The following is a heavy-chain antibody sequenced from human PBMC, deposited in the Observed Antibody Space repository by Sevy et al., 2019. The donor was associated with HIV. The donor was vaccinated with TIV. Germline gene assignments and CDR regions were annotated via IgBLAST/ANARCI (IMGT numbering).Heavy chain of an antibody. V-gene: IGHV3-13*01. J-gene: IGHJ6*02. CDR1: GFTFSSYD. D-gene: IGHD6-13*01. Sequence: GGSLRLSCAASGFTFSSYDMHWVRQATGKGLEWVSAIVTAGDTYYPGSVKGRFTISRENAKNSLYLQMNSLRAGDTAVYYCARESSSRTGMDVWGQGTTVTVSS. CDR2: IVTAGDT. CDR3: ARESSSRTGMDV.